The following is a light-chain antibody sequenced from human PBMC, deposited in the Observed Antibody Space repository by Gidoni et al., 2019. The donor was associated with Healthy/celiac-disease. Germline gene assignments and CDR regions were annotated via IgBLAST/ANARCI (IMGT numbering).Light chain of an antibody. Sequence: IHMTQSPSSLSESVRNRVTITCLASQSISSYLNWYQQKPGKAPKLLIYDASSLQSGVPSRFSGSGSGTDFTLTISSLQPEDFATYYCQQSYSTPVTFGQGTKVEIK. CDR1: QSISSY. CDR3: QQSYSTPVT. V-gene: IGKV1-39*01. CDR2: DAS. J-gene: IGKJ1*01.